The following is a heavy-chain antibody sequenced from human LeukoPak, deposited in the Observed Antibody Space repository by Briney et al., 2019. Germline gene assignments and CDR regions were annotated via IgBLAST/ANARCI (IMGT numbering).Heavy chain of an antibody. D-gene: IGHD1-26*01. CDR1: GFTFNSYE. J-gene: IGHJ6*04. Sequence: GGSLRLSCAASGFTFNSYEMHWVRQAPGKGLGWVSYISSSGSTIYYADSVKGRFTISRDNAKNSLHLQMNSLRAEDTAVYYCARESGETTVGRYYYYGMDVWGKGATVTVSS. CDR2: ISSSGSTI. V-gene: IGHV3-48*03. CDR3: ARESGETTVGRYYYYGMDV.